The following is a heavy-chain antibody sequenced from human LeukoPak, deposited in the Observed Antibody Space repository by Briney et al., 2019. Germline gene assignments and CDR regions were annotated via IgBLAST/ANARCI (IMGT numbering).Heavy chain of an antibody. CDR1: GFTFDDYG. J-gene: IGHJ4*02. CDR3: AKERRSVGRGAGIDY. CDR2: VSTSGGST. V-gene: IGHV3-23*01. D-gene: IGHD1-26*01. Sequence: QAGGSLRLSCAASGFTFDDYGMSWVRQAPGKGLEWVSSVSTSGGSTYYADSVKGRFTISRDNSKNTLYLQMNSLRAEDTAVYYCAKERRSVGRGAGIDYWGQGTLVTVSS.